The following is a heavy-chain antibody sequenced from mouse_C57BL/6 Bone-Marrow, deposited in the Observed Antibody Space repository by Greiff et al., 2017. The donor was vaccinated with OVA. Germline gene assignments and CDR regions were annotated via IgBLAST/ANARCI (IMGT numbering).Heavy chain of an antibody. J-gene: IGHJ3*01. D-gene: IGHD2-1*01. CDR3: ARGRIYSWFAY. CDR2: IYPGGGYT. CDR1: GYTFTNYW. V-gene: IGHV1-63*01. Sequence: QVQLKESGAELVRPGTSVKMSCKASGYTFTNYWIGWAKQRPGHGLEWIGDIYPGGGYTNYNEKFKGKATLTADKSSSTAYMQFSSLTSEDSAIYYCARGRIYSWFAYWGQGTLVTVSA.